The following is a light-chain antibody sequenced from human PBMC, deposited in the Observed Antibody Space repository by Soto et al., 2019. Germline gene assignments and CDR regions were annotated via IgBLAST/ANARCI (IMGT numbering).Light chain of an antibody. CDR2: GAS. CDR3: QQYNDWPPWT. V-gene: IGKV3-15*01. Sequence: EILMTQSPATLSVSPGDRATLSCRASQSVSNNLAWYQQRPGQAPRLLIYGASTRATGIPARFSGSGSGTEFTPTISSLQSEDFAVYYCQQYNDWPPWTFGQGTKVDIK. CDR1: QSVSNN. J-gene: IGKJ1*01.